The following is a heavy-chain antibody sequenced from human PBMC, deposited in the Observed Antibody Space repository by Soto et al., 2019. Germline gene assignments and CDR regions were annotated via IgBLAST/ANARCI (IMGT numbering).Heavy chain of an antibody. V-gene: IGHV3-23*01. Sequence: EVQLLESGGGLVQPGGSLRLSCAASGFTFSTYGMSWVRQAPGKGLEWVSIISGSGGSTYYADTVKGRFTISRYNSKNTLYLQMNSLRAEDTAVYYCAKDPATIAVAGTFDYWGQGTLVIVSS. J-gene: IGHJ4*02. CDR3: AKDPATIAVAGTFDY. D-gene: IGHD6-19*01. CDR2: ISGSGGST. CDR1: GFTFSTYG.